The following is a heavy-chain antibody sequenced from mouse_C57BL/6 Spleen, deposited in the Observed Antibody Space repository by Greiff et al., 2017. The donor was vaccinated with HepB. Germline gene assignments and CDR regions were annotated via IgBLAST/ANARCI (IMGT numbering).Heavy chain of an antibody. Sequence: VQLQQSGAELARPGASVKLSCKASGYTFTSYGISWVKQRTGQGLEWIGEIYPRSGNTYYNEKFKGKATLTADKSSSKGYMELRSLTSEDSAVYFCARWDNYGSSYGFDYWGQSTTLTVSS. V-gene: IGHV1-81*01. D-gene: IGHD1-1*01. CDR2: IYPRSGNT. CDR1: GYTFTSYG. CDR3: ARWDNYGSSYGFDY. J-gene: IGHJ2*01.